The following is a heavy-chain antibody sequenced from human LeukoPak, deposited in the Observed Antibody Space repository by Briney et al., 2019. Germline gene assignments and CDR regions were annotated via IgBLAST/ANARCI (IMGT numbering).Heavy chain of an antibody. CDR2: ISGSGGST. CDR3: AKSTKKGIAALYYYYYGMDV. D-gene: IGHD6-13*01. V-gene: IGHV3-23*01. CDR1: GFTFSSYA. J-gene: IGHJ6*02. Sequence: PGGSLRLSYAASGFTFSSYAMSWVRQAPGKGLEWVSAISGSGGSTYYADSVKGRFTISRDNSKNTLYLQMNSLRAEDTAVYYCAKSTKKGIAALYYYYYGMDVWGQGTTVTVSS.